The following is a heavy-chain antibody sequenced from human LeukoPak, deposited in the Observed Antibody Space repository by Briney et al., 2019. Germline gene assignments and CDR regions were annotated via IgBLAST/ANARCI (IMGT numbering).Heavy chain of an antibody. V-gene: IGHV4-59*01. CDR2: LYPSGST. CDR3: AGGHYPLEY. Sequence: SETLSLTCSVSGGSINSGYWSWIRQRPGKGLEWIGLLYPSGSTNYNPSLKSRVTISVDTSRTQFSLKLSSMTAADTAVYYCAGGHYPLEYWGQGTLVTVSS. CDR1: GGSINSGY. J-gene: IGHJ4*02. D-gene: IGHD1-26*01.